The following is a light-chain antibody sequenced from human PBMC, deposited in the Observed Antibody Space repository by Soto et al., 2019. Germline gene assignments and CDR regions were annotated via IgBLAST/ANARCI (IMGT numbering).Light chain of an antibody. V-gene: IGKV3-15*01. CDR1: QSVSSN. J-gene: IGKJ2*01. CDR2: GAS. CDR3: QQDNNWPRT. Sequence: EIVMTQSPATLSVSPGERATVSCRASQSVSSNLAWYQQKPGQAPRLLIYGASNKATGIPARFSGSGSGTEFTLTIGSLQSEDFAVFYCQQDNNWPRTFGQGTKLELK.